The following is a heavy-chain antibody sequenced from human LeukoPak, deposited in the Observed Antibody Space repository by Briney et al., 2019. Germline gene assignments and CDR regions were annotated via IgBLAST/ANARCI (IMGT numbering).Heavy chain of an antibody. V-gene: IGHV3-66*01. D-gene: IGHD5-12*01. CDR3: ARASSGYDYL. Sequence: GGSVRLSCAASGFTVSSNYMSWVRQAPGKGLEWVSVIYSGGSTYYADSVKGRFTISRDNSKNTLYLQMNSLRAEDTAVYYCARASSGYDYLGGQGTLVTVSS. J-gene: IGHJ4*02. CDR1: GFTVSSNY. CDR2: IYSGGST.